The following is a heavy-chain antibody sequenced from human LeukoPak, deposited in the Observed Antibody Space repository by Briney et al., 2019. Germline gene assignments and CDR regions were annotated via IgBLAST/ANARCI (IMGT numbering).Heavy chain of an antibody. Sequence: KTSETLSLTCTVSGGSVSSTRHYWGWIRQPPGKGLEWIGNMYYSGSTYYNPSLRSRVTTSVDTTKNQFSLKLGSVTAADTAVYYCARLLKYSGSYYCDFWGQGTLFTVSS. V-gene: IGHV4-39*01. J-gene: IGHJ4*02. D-gene: IGHD1-26*01. CDR3: ARLLKYSGSYYCDF. CDR1: GGSVSSTRHY. CDR2: MYYSGST.